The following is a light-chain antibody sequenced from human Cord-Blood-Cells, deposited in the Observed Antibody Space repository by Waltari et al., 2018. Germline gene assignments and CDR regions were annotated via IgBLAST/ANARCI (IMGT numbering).Light chain of an antibody. CDR3: CSYAGSYTL. Sequence: QSALTQPRSVSGSPGQSVTISCTGTSSDVGGYNYVSWYQQHPGKAPKLMIYDVSKRPSGFPDCFSGSKSGNTASLTICGLQAEDEAYYYCCSYAGSYTLFGGGTKLTVL. V-gene: IGLV2-11*01. CDR1: SSDVGGYNY. CDR2: DVS. J-gene: IGLJ2*01.